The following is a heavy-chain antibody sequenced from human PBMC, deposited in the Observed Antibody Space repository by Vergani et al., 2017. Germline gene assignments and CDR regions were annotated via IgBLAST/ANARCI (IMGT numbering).Heavy chain of an antibody. CDR2: TNTGNGNT. Sequence: QVQLVQSGAEVKKPGASVKVSCKASGYTFTSYAMHWVRQAPGQRLEWMGWTNTGNGNTKYSQKFQGRVTITRDTSASTAYMELSSLRSEDTAVYYCARPPPGFSAFDIWGQGTMVTVSS. V-gene: IGHV1-3*04. CDR3: ARPPPGFSAFDI. D-gene: IGHD3-3*02. CDR1: GYTFTSYA. J-gene: IGHJ3*02.